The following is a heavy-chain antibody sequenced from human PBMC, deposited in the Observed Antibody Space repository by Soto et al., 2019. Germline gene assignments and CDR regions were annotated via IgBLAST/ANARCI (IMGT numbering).Heavy chain of an antibody. CDR3: AKGFGKRSSWYGENWFDH. V-gene: IGHV3-30*18. CDR2: ISYDGSNK. D-gene: IGHD6-13*01. CDR1: GFPFSSYG. Sequence: QVQLVESGGGVVQPGRSLRLSCAASGFPFSSYGMHWVRQAPGKGLAGAAVISYDGSNKYYADSVKGRFTISRHNSKNTLYRQMNSVRAEDTAVYYCAKGFGKRSSWYGENWFDHWGQGTLVTVSS. J-gene: IGHJ5*02.